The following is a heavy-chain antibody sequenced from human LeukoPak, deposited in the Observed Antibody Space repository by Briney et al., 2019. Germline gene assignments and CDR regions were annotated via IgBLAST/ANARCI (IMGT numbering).Heavy chain of an antibody. CDR2: ISASGGGT. Sequence: PGGSLRLSCAASGFTFSNYVMTWVRQAPGKGLEWASTISASGGGTYYADSVRGRFTISRDNSKNTVNLQMNSLTADDTAVYFCARDRSFYGSGSYYNDYWGQGTLVTVSP. CDR1: GFTFSNYV. V-gene: IGHV3-23*01. D-gene: IGHD3-10*01. J-gene: IGHJ4*02. CDR3: ARDRSFYGSGSYYNDY.